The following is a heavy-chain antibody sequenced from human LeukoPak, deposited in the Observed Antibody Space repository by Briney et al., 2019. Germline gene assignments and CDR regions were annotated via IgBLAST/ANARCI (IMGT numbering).Heavy chain of an antibody. CDR1: GGSFSGYY. CDR3: ARVSSGATTVDY. Sequence: LVKPSETLSLTCAVYGGSFSGYYWSWIRQPPGKGLEWIGEINHSGSTNYNPSLKSRVTISVDTSKNQFSLKLSSVTAADTAVYYCARVSSGATTVDYWGQGTLVTVSS. D-gene: IGHD1-26*01. J-gene: IGHJ4*02. V-gene: IGHV4-34*01. CDR2: INHSGST.